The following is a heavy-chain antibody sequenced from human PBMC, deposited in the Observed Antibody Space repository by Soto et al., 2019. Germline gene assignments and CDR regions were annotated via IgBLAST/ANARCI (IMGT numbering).Heavy chain of an antibody. CDR3: AHKLDTVDWFGP. D-gene: IGHD5-18*01. CDR2: IYWNDDK. V-gene: IGHV2-5*01. CDR1: GFSLRNGGVG. J-gene: IGHJ5*02. Sequence: QITLKESSPTLVNSTQTLTLTCSFSGFSLRNGGVGVGWIRQPPGKALEWVALIYWNDDKSYSPFLKNRLTLIKDTFKDQVVLTMTNVDPVDTATYYCAHKLDTVDWFGPWGQGILVTVSS.